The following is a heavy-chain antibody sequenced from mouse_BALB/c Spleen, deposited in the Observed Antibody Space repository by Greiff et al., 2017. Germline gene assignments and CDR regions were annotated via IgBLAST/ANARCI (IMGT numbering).Heavy chain of an antibody. V-gene: IGHV1-14*01. Sequence: EVKLVESGPELVKPGASVKMSCKASGYTFTSYVMHWVKQKPGQGLEWIGYINPYNDGTKYNEKFKGKATLTSDKSSSTAYMELSSLTSEDSAVYYCARAMIFYAMDYWGQGTSVTVSS. CDR3: ARAMIFYAMDY. J-gene: IGHJ4*01. CDR2: INPYNDGT. CDR1: GYTFTSYV. D-gene: IGHD2-3*01.